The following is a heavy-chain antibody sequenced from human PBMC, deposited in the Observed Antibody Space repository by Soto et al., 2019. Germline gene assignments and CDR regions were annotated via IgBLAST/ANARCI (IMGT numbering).Heavy chain of an antibody. CDR1: GFTFSSYA. CDR2: ISYDGSNK. V-gene: IGHV3-30-3*01. CDR3: ARELVSSWYNYYYYGMDV. Sequence: GGSLRLSCAASGFTFSSYAMHWVRQAPGKGLEWVAVISYDGSNKYYADSVKGRFTISRDNSKNTLYLQMNSLRAEDTAVYYCARELVSSWYNYYYYGMDVWGQGTTVTVSS. J-gene: IGHJ6*02. D-gene: IGHD6-13*01.